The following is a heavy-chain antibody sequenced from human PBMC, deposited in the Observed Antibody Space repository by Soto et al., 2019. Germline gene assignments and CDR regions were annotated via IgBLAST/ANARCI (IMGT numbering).Heavy chain of an antibody. CDR1: GDSVSSKSA. CDR2: TYYRSEWYI. CDR3: AREGTTDGMDV. J-gene: IGHJ6*02. Sequence: PXQALSGPWAISGDSVSSKSAWNWIRQSPSRGLEWLGRTYYRSEWYIDYAVSVKSRITINPDTSKNQVSLQLNSVTPEDTAVYYCAREGTTDGMDVWGQGTTVTVSS. V-gene: IGHV6-1*01. D-gene: IGHD1-7*01.